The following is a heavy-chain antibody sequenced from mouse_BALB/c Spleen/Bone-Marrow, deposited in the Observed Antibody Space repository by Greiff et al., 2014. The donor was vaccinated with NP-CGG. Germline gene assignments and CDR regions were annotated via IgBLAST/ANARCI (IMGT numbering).Heavy chain of an antibody. V-gene: IGHV1-67*01. D-gene: IGHD2-14*01. CDR3: ARSGKVRNAMDY. CDR1: GYTFTDYA. CDR2: ISGYYGDA. J-gene: IGHJ4*01. Sequence: QVQLQQSGAELVRPGVSVKISCKGSGYTFTDYAIHWVKQSHAKSLEWIGLISGYYGDAIYNQKFKGKATMTVDESSRTAYMDLARLTSEDSAIYYCARSGKVRNAMDYWGQGTSVTVSS.